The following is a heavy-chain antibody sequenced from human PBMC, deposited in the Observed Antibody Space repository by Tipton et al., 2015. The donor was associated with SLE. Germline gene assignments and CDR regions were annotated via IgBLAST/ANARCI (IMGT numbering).Heavy chain of an antibody. J-gene: IGHJ4*02. Sequence: SLRLSCAASGFTFSSYWMHWVRQAPGKGLEWVSYISSSSSTIFYADSVKGRFTISRDNAKNSLYLQMNSLRAEDTALYYCARDRPHTAMIFDYWGQGRLVTVSS. V-gene: IGHV3-48*01. D-gene: IGHD5-18*01. CDR2: ISSSSSTI. CDR3: ARDRPHTAMIFDY. CDR1: GFTFSSYW.